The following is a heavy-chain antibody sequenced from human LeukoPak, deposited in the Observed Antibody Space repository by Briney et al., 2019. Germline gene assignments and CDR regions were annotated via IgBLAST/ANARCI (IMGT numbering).Heavy chain of an antibody. D-gene: IGHD3-22*01. CDR1: GFTFSSYG. V-gene: IGHV3-30*02. CDR2: IRYDGSNK. Sequence: GGSLRLSCAASGFTFSSYGMHWVRQAPGKGLEWVAFIRYDGSNKYYADSVKGRFTISRDNSKNTLYLQMNSLRAEDTAVYYCAKAHADITMIVVVNYYYYMDVWGKGTTVTVSS. J-gene: IGHJ6*03. CDR3: AKAHADITMIVVVNYYYYMDV.